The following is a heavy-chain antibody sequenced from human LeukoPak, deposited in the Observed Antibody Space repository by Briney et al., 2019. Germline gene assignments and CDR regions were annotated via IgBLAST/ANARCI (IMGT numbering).Heavy chain of an antibody. D-gene: IGHD3-16*02. V-gene: IGHV3-30*18. CDR1: GFTFSIYG. CDR2: ISYDGSNK. CDR3: AKDLSPPSIDYVWGSYRPFDY. Sequence: GGTLRLSRAASGFTFSIYGMSWVRQAPGKGLEWVAVISYDGSNKYYADSVKGRFTISRDNSKNTLYLQMNSLRAEDTAVYYCAKDLSPPSIDYVWGSYRPFDYWGQGTLVTVSS. J-gene: IGHJ4*02.